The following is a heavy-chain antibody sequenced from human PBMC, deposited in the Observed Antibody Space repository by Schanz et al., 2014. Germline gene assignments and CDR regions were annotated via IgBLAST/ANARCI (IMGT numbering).Heavy chain of an antibody. V-gene: IGHV3-23*04. CDR2: IGGSGDST. J-gene: IGHJ4*02. CDR3: ARLDSSSWYPRY. Sequence: VQLVESGGGVVQPGRSLRLSCAASGFTFSNHALSWVRQAPGKGLEWVSGIGGSGDSTHYADSVKGRFTTSRDNGKKSMYLQMNSLRAEDTAVYYCARLDSSSWYPRYWGQGTLVTVSS. CDR1: GFTFSNHA. D-gene: IGHD6-13*01.